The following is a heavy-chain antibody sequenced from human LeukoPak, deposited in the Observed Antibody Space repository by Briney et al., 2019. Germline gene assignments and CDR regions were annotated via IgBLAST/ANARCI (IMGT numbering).Heavy chain of an antibody. CDR3: ARDKGGGEILPFDP. Sequence: ASVKVSCKASGGIFSSDVISWVRQAPGQGFEWMARIIPMYGIVNYAQKFQDRVTITGDKSTRTAYMELRSLRFEDTTVYYCARDKGGGEILPFDPWGQGTPVIVSS. D-gene: IGHD2-21*01. CDR2: IIPMYGIV. CDR1: GGIFSSDV. V-gene: IGHV1-69*04. J-gene: IGHJ5*02.